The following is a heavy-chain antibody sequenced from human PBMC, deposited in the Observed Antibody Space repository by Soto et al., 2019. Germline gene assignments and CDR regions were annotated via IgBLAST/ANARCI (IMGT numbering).Heavy chain of an antibody. CDR1: GYTFSSYA. CDR2: IIPIFGTA. V-gene: IGHV1-69*06. D-gene: IGHD2-21*02. CDR3: ARLYCGGDCFPKYYSYGMDV. J-gene: IGHJ6*02. Sequence: SVKVSCKASGYTFSSYAISWVRQAPGQGLEWMGGIIPIFGTANYAQKFQGRVTITADKSTSTAYMELSSLRSEDTAVYYCARLYCGGDCFPKYYSYGMDVWGQGTTVTVSS.